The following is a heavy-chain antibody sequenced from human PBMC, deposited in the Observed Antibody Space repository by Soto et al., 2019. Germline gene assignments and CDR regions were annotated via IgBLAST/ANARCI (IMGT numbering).Heavy chain of an antibody. J-gene: IGHJ3*01. V-gene: IGHV3-53*01. CDR1: GFTVSSNY. CDR2: IYSGGST. D-gene: IGHD3-22*01. Sequence: PGGSLRLSCAASGFTVSSNYMSWVRQAPGKGLEWVSVIYSGGSTYYADSVKGRFTISRDNSKNTLYLQMNSLRAEDTAVYYCERVYYYDSSGSVDAFDFWGPGTMVTGSS. CDR3: ERVYYYDSSGSVDAFDF.